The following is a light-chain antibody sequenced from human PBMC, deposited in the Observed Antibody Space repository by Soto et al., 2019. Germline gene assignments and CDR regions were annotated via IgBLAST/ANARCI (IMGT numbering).Light chain of an antibody. CDR3: CSFTSSNTYV. CDR2: QVT. J-gene: IGLJ1*01. CDR1: SSDVGTSNY. Sequence: SVLTQPASVSGSPGQSITLSCTGSSSDVGTSNYVSWYQHHPGKAPKLLIYQVTDRPSGVSNRFSGSKSGTTASLTVSGLQAEDEAIYYCCSFTSSNTYVFGSGTKLTVL. V-gene: IGLV2-14*01.